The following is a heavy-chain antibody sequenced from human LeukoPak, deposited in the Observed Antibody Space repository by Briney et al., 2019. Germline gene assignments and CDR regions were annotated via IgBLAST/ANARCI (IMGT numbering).Heavy chain of an antibody. CDR3: ARTASQWNYYDSSGYSGVFDY. CDR1: GGSIRGYY. V-gene: IGHV4-59*08. CDR2: IYSSGST. J-gene: IGHJ4*02. Sequence: PSETLSLTCNVSGGSIRGYYWSWIRQPPGKGLEWIGYIYSSGSTNYNPSLKSRVTISVDTSKNQFSLKLSSVTAADTAVYYCARTASQWNYYDSSGYSGVFDYWGQGTLVTVSS. D-gene: IGHD3-22*01.